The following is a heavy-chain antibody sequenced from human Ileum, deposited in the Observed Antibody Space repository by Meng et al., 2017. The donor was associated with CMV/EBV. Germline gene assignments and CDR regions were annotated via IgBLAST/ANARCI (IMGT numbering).Heavy chain of an antibody. J-gene: IGHJ4*02. CDR3: ARGTPNFGFDY. Sequence: QVQLQESGPRLVKPSGTLSLTCAVPGDSISSNNWWSWVRLSPGEGLEWIGDIYRDGTTNYNPSLKSRVTMSVDKSKNQFSLRLNSLTAADTAVYYCARGTPNFGFDYWGQGTLVTVSS. CDR1: GDSISSNNW. D-gene: IGHD1-1*01. CDR2: IYRDGTT. V-gene: IGHV4-4*02.